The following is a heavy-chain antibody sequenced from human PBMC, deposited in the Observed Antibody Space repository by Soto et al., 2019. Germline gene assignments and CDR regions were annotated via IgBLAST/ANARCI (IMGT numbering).Heavy chain of an antibody. CDR3: AREGPAGDYTLGINYYYYGMDV. CDR2: INPSGGST. J-gene: IGHJ6*02. CDR1: GYTFTSYY. D-gene: IGHD4-17*01. V-gene: IGHV1-46*01. Sequence: GASVKVSCKASGYTFTSYYMHWVRQAPGQGLEWMGIINPSGGSTSYAQKFQGRVTMTRDTSTSTVYMELSSLRSEDTAVYYCAREGPAGDYTLGINYYYYGMDVWGQGTTVTVSS.